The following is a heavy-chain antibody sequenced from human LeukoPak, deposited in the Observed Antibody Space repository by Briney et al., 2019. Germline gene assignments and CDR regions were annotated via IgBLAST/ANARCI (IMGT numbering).Heavy chain of an antibody. CDR1: GFTFSSYG. D-gene: IGHD1-26*01. J-gene: IGHJ4*02. V-gene: IGHV3-7*01. CDR3: ASILTGAAKD. CDR2: IKQDGSEK. Sequence: PGGSLRLSCAASGFTFSSYGMHWVRQAPGKGLEWVANIKQDGSEKYYVDSVKGRFTISRDNAKNSLYLQMNSLRAEDTAVYYCASILTGAAKDWGQGTLVTVSS.